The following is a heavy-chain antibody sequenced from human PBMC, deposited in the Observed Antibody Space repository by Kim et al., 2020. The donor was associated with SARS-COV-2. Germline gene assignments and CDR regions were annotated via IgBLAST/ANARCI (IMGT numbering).Heavy chain of an antibody. V-gene: IGHV3-33*06. Sequence: VEGRFTISRENSQNTLYLQMNNLRAEDTAVYYCAKERRKYCSGGSCHLEYWGQGTLVTVSS. D-gene: IGHD2-15*01. CDR3: AKERRKYCSGGSCHLEY. J-gene: IGHJ4*02.